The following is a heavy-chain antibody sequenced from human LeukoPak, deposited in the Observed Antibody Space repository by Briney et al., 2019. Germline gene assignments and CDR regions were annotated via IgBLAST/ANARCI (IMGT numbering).Heavy chain of an antibody. Sequence: PGGYLRLSCAASGFTFSSYWMHWVRQAPGKGLVWVSRISSDGSSTSYADSVKGRFTISRDNAKNTLYLQRNSLRAEDTAVYYCLTTRFVDYWGQGTLVTVSS. D-gene: IGHD1-1*01. CDR1: GFTFSSYW. CDR2: ISSDGSST. V-gene: IGHV3-74*01. CDR3: LTTRFVDY. J-gene: IGHJ4*02.